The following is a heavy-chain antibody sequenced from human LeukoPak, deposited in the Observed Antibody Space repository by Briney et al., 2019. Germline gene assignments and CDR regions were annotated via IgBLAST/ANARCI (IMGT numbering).Heavy chain of an antibody. D-gene: IGHD6-13*01. Sequence: PGGSLRLSCAASGFTFSSSAMHWVRQAPGKGLEWVAVISYDGSNKYYADSVKGRFTISRDNSRNTLYLQMNSLGSDDTAIYYCAKDEGSNWDYFYYMDVWGKGTTVTISS. CDR2: ISYDGSNK. J-gene: IGHJ6*03. CDR3: AKDEGSNWDYFYYMDV. CDR1: GFTFSSSA. V-gene: IGHV3-30*04.